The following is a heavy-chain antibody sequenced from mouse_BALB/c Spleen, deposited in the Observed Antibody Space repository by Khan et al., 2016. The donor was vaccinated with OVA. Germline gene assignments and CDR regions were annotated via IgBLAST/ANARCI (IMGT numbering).Heavy chain of an antibody. V-gene: IGHV5-6*01. CDR2: ISSGGDYT. CDR3: ADHLTGSLAY. CDR1: GFTFSSYS. J-gene: IGHJ3*01. Sequence: EVELVESGGDLVKPGGSLKLSCAASGFTFSSYSMSWVRQTPDKRLEWVASISSGGDYTYYPDSVKGRFTISRDNDKNTLYLQMSDLKSEDTAMYYCADHLTGSLAYWGQGTLVTVSA. D-gene: IGHD4-1*01.